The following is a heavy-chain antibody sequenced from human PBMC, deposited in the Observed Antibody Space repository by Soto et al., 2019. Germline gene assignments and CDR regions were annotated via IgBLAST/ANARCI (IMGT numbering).Heavy chain of an antibody. CDR1: GFTFSSYG. CDR2: IWYDGSNK. V-gene: IGHV3-33*01. Sequence: GGSLRLSCAASGFTFSSYGMHWVRQAPGKGLEWVAVIWYDGSNKYYADSVKGRFTISRDNSKNTLYLQMNSLRAEDTAVYYCARGQTQYSGSYYGYWGQGTLVTVSS. D-gene: IGHD1-26*01. J-gene: IGHJ4*02. CDR3: ARGQTQYSGSYYGY.